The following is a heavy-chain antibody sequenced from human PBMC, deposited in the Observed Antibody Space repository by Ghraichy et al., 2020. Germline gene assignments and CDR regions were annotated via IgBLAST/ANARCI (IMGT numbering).Heavy chain of an antibody. D-gene: IGHD1-26*01. CDR3: ARWVGELDV. Sequence: GGSLRLSCAASGFTFSTYEMNWVRQAPGKGLEWVSYISSSGSTIYYADSVKGRFTISRDNAKKTLYLQMNSLRAEDTAVYYCARWVGELDVWGKGTTVTVSS. V-gene: IGHV3-48*03. CDR1: GFTFSTYE. J-gene: IGHJ6*04. CDR2: ISSSGSTI.